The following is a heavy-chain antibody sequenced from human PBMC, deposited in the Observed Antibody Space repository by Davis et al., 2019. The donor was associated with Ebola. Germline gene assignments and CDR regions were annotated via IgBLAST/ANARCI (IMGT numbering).Heavy chain of an antibody. V-gene: IGHV4-59*12. CDR2: MYYSGGT. J-gene: IGHJ4*02. D-gene: IGHD5-18*01. CDR3: ARETNTAMVTWYFDY. CDR1: GGSISGYY. Sequence: SETLSLTCTLSGGSISGYYLTWIRQPPGKGLEWIGYMYYSGGTNYNPSLKSRVTISVDTSKNQFSLKLSSVTAADTAVYYCARETNTAMVTWYFDYWGQGTLVTVPS.